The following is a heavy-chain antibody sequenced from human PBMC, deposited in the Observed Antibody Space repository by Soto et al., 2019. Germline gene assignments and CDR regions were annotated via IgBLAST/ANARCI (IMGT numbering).Heavy chain of an antibody. Sequence: QVQLVQSGAEVKKPGSSVKVSCKASGGTFSSYAISWVRQAPGQGLEWMGGIIPISGTANYAQKFQGRVTITADESTSTAYMELSSPRSEDTAVYYCALHYGSGSNYYYYGMDVWGQGTTVTVSS. J-gene: IGHJ6*02. D-gene: IGHD3-10*01. CDR2: IIPISGTA. CDR1: GGTFSSYA. CDR3: ALHYGSGSNYYYYGMDV. V-gene: IGHV1-69*12.